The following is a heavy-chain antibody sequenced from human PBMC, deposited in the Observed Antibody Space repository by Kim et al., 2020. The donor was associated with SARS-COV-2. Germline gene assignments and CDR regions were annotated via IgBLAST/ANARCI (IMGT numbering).Heavy chain of an antibody. CDR3: ANFPRPGTGGDAFDI. J-gene: IGHJ3*02. V-gene: IGHV3-23*01. Sequence: DSVKCLLTISRDNSKNTRDLQMNSLRAEDTAVYYCANFPRPGTGGDAFDIWGQGTMVTVSS. D-gene: IGHD1-1*01.